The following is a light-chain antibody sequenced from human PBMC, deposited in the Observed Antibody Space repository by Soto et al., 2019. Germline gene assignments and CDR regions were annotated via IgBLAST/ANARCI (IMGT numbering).Light chain of an antibody. CDR3: QQYNNWPQT. Sequence: IVMTQSPATLSVSPGERATLSCRASQSVSSNLAWYQQKPGQAPRLLIYGASTRATGIPARFSGSGSGTEFTLTISSLQSEDFAVYYCQQYNNWPQTFGQGSKVDI. J-gene: IGKJ1*01. CDR1: QSVSSN. V-gene: IGKV3-15*01. CDR2: GAS.